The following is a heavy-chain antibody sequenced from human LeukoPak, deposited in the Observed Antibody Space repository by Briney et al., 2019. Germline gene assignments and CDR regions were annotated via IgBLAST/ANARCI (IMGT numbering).Heavy chain of an antibody. J-gene: IGHJ6*02. D-gene: IGHD1-7*01. CDR2: TVSEIDGGTT. CDR3: TTDEDWNYARKDV. CDR1: GFTFNYAW. Sequence: SGGSLRLSCAASGFTFNYAWMSWVRQVPGKGLEWVGQTVSEIDGGTTDYAAPVKGRFTISRDDSKSTLYLQMNSLEIEDTAVYYCTTDEDWNYARKDVWGQGATVIVSS. V-gene: IGHV3-15*04.